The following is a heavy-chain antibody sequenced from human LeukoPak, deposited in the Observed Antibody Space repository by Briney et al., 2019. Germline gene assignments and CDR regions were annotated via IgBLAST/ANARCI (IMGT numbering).Heavy chain of an antibody. Sequence: PGGSLRLSCAASGLPFSSYAMSWVRQAPGKGLEWASAVSGSGGSTHYADSVKGRFTISRDNSKNTLYLQMNSLRVEDTAIYYCAKSDYYDSSGHPSSFEYWGQGTLVTVSS. J-gene: IGHJ4*02. V-gene: IGHV3-23*01. CDR1: GLPFSSYA. D-gene: IGHD3-22*01. CDR2: VSGSGGST. CDR3: AKSDYYDSSGHPSSFEY.